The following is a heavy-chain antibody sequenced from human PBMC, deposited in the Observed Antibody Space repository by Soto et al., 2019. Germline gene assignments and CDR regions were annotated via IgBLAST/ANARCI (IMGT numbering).Heavy chain of an antibody. CDR1: GGSISSGDYY. Sequence: QVQLQESGPGLVKPSQTLSLTCTVSGGSISSGDYYWSWIRQPPGKGLEWFGYISYSGSPYYNPSLKSRVTISVDTPKTQLSQKLSSVTAADTAVYYCARARYCTSTSCYTGWFDPWGQGTLVTVSS. D-gene: IGHD2-2*02. CDR3: ARARYCTSTSCYTGWFDP. V-gene: IGHV4-30-4*01. CDR2: ISYSGSP. J-gene: IGHJ5*02.